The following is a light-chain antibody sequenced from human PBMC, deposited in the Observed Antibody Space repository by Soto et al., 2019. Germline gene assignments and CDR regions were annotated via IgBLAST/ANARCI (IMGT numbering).Light chain of an antibody. V-gene: IGLV2-14*01. J-gene: IGLJ1*01. Sequence: QSALTQPAAVSGSPGQSITISCTGTSIDVGGYNYVSWYQQHPGKSPKLMIYEVSNRPSGDSNRFSGSKSVNTASLTISGLLAEDEADYYCSSYTSSSTNVFGTGT. CDR3: SSYTSSSTNV. CDR2: EVS. CDR1: SIDVGGYNY.